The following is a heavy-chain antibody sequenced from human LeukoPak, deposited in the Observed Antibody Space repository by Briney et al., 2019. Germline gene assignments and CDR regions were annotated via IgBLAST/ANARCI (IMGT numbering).Heavy chain of an antibody. CDR1: GVSISSSNSY. D-gene: IGHD3/OR15-3a*01. J-gene: IGHJ4*02. Sequence: SETLSLTCTVSGVSISSSNSYWGRMPPPPGKGLEWIGSIYYSGNTYYNASLKSHVSISIDTSKNQFSLKLTSVTAADTAVYYCARQTGSGLFILPGGQGTLVTVSS. CDR3: ARQTGSGLFILP. CDR2: IYYSGNT. V-gene: IGHV4-39*01.